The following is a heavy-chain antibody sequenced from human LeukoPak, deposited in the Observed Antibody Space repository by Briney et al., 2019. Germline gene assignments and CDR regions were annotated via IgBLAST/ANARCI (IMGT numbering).Heavy chain of an antibody. Sequence: SETLSLTCTVSGGSISSGGYYWSWIRQHPGKGLEWIGYIYYSGSTYYNPSLKSRVTISVDTSKNQLSLKLSSVTAADTAVYYCARGSGFSDYYDSSGYYYWGQGTLVTVSS. V-gene: IGHV4-31*03. J-gene: IGHJ4*02. D-gene: IGHD3-22*01. CDR3: ARGSGFSDYYDSSGYYY. CDR1: GGSISSGGYY. CDR2: IYYSGST.